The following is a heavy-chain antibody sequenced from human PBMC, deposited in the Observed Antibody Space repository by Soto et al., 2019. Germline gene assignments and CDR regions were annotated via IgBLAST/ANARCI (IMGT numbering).Heavy chain of an antibody. CDR2: IIPLFGTP. D-gene: IGHD3-10*01. Sequence: QVQLVQSGAEVTKPGSSVKVSCKASGGIFSTYAISWLRQAPGQGLEWMGGIIPLFGTPNYAQRFQGRVTITADESTSTAYMELSRLRSDDTAVYYCARDRDDYGSGNYYNRSDFWGQGTLVTVSS. CDR1: GGIFSTYA. J-gene: IGHJ4*02. V-gene: IGHV1-69*01. CDR3: ARDRDDYGSGNYYNRSDF.